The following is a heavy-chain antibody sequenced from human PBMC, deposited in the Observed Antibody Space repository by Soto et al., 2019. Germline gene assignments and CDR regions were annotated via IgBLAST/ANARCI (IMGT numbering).Heavy chain of an antibody. J-gene: IGHJ6*02. V-gene: IGHV3-53*01. D-gene: IGHD6-25*01. Sequence: GGSLRLSCAASGFTVSSNYMSWVRQAPGKGLEWVSVIYSGGSTYYADSVKGRFTISRDNSKNTLYLQMNSLRAEDTAVYYCARSSAEYYYYGMDGWGQGNTVTVSS. CDR2: IYSGGST. CDR3: ARSSAEYYYYGMDG. CDR1: GFTVSSNY.